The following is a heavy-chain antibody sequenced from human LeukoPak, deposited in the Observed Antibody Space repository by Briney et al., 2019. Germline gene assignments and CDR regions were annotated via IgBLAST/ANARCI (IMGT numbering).Heavy chain of an antibody. J-gene: IGHJ4*02. CDR2: ISNDGSNK. V-gene: IGHV3-30-3*01. CDR3: ARDYSGNYYKGFDY. CDR1: GFTFNSCW. Sequence: GGSLRLSCAASGFTFNSCWMSWVRQAPGKGLEWVAVISNDGSNKYYADSVKGRFTISRDNSKNTLSLQMNSLRAEDTAVYYCARDYSGNYYKGFDYWGQGTLVTVSS. D-gene: IGHD1-26*01.